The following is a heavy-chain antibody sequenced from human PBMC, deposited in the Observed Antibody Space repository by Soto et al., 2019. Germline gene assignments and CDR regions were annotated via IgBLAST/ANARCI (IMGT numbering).Heavy chain of an antibody. D-gene: IGHD7-27*01. CDR2: IIPVLATT. CDR1: TGTFSDYA. Sequence: QVQLVQSGAEVKKPGSSVKVSCKASTGTFSDYALTWVRQAPGQGLEWMGGIIPVLATTSYAQKFQGRASITADESTSTAYMERSSMRYEDTAVYCCACNWGNSLGNWFDPWGQGTLVTVSS. V-gene: IGHV1-69*01. CDR3: ACNWGNSLGNWFDP. J-gene: IGHJ5*02.